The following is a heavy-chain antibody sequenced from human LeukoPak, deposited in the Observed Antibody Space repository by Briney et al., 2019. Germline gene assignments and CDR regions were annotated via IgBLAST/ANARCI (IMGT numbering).Heavy chain of an antibody. Sequence: SETLSLTCTVSGGSISSYYWSWIRQPPGKGLEWIGYIYYSGSTNYNPSLKSRVTISVDTSKNQFSLKLSSVTAADTAVYYCASLFGRGQVGDYWGQGTLVTVSS. CDR1: GGSISSYY. CDR3: ASLFGRGQVGDY. D-gene: IGHD1-26*01. CDR2: IYYSGST. J-gene: IGHJ4*02. V-gene: IGHV4-59*01.